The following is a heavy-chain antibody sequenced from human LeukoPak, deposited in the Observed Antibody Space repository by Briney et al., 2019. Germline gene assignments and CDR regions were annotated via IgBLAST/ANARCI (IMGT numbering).Heavy chain of an antibody. CDR2: TSSNGGST. Sequence: PGGSLRLSCAASGFTFSSYAMHWVRQAPGKGLEYVSATSSNGGSTYYAYSVKGRFTISRDNSKNTLYLQMGSLRAEDMAVYYCARGGYYYGSGSYYSNWGQGTLVTVSS. CDR1: GFTFSSYA. J-gene: IGHJ4*02. CDR3: ARGGYYYGSGSYYSN. D-gene: IGHD3-10*01. V-gene: IGHV3-64*01.